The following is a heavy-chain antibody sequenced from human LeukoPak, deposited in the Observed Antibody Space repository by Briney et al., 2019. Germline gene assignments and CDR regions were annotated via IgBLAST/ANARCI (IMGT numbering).Heavy chain of an antibody. Sequence: GGSLRLSCAASGFTFSSYAMSWVRQAPGKGLEWVSLIYSGGSTYYADSVKGRFTISRDNSKNTLYLQINYLRAEDTAVYYCARALGYGSGSYYKITHFDYWGQGTLVTVSS. V-gene: IGHV3-53*01. CDR3: ARALGYGSGSYYKITHFDY. CDR1: GFTFSSYA. J-gene: IGHJ4*02. D-gene: IGHD3-10*01. CDR2: IYSGGST.